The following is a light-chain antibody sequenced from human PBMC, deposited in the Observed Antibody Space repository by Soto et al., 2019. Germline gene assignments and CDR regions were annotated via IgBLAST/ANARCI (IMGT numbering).Light chain of an antibody. CDR2: KAS. Sequence: DIQMTQSPSTLSASVGDRVTITCRASQSISSWLAWYQQKQGKAPKLLIYKASSLESGVLSRFSGSGSGTEFTLTISSLRPDDFATYSCQQYSSLSRTFGQGTKVEL. V-gene: IGKV1-5*03. CDR1: QSISSW. J-gene: IGKJ1*01. CDR3: QQYSSLSRT.